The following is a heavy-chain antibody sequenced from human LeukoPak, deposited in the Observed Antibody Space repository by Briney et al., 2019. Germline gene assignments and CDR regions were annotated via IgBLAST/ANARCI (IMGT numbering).Heavy chain of an antibody. CDR3: ASDRIIAARTGRYYYYMDV. CDR2: INPSGGST. J-gene: IGHJ6*03. Sequence: GASVKVSCKASGYTFTSYYMHWVRQAPGQGLEWMGIINPSGGSTSYAQKFQGRVTMTRDMSTSTVYMELSSLRSEDPAVYSCASDRIIAARTGRYYYYMDVWGKGTTVTVSS. D-gene: IGHD6-6*01. V-gene: IGHV1-46*01. CDR1: GYTFTSYY.